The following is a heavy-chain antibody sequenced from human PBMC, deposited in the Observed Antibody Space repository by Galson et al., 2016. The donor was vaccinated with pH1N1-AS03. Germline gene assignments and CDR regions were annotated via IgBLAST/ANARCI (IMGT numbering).Heavy chain of an antibody. J-gene: IGHJ3*01. Sequence: MTWVRQAPGKGLEWVSSISGSGGSTNSADSVRDRFSISRDNSKNTLFLQMNRLRADDTAVYYCAKKFYYDSSGHHLDVADVWGQGTAVTVSS. CDR3: AKKFYYDSSGHHLDVADV. CDR2: ISGSGGST. D-gene: IGHD3-22*01. V-gene: IGHV3-23*01.